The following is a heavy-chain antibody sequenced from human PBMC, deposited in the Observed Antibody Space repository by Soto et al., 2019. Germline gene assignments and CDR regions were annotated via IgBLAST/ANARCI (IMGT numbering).Heavy chain of an antibody. CDR3: ASRIAVAGKGHWFDP. CDR2: IYYSGST. CDR1: GGSISSGGYY. D-gene: IGHD6-19*01. V-gene: IGHV4-31*03. J-gene: IGHJ5*02. Sequence: SETLSLTCTVSGGSISSGGYYWSWIRQHPGKGLEWIGYIYYSGSTYYNPSLKSRVTISVDTSKNQFSLKLSTVTAADTAVYYCASRIAVAGKGHWFDPWGQGTLVTVSS.